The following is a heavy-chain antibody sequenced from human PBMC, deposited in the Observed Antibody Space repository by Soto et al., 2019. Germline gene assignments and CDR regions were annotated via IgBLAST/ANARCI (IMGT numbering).Heavy chain of an antibody. Sequence: EVQLLESGGGLVQPGGSLRLSCAASGFTFSSYAMSWVRQAPGKGLEWVSAISGSGGSTYYADSVKGRFTISRDNSKNTLYLQMNSLRAEDTAVYYCAKDSNKNYDYVWGSYRPIFDYWGQGTLVTVSS. CDR3: AKDSNKNYDYVWGSYRPIFDY. CDR2: ISGSGGST. D-gene: IGHD3-16*02. J-gene: IGHJ4*02. V-gene: IGHV3-23*01. CDR1: GFTFSSYA.